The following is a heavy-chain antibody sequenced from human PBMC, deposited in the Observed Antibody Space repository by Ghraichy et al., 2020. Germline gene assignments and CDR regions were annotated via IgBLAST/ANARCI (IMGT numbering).Heavy chain of an antibody. CDR3: ARGSTVVRFYYYDAMDV. D-gene: IGHD4-23*01. V-gene: IGHV3-7*01. CDR1: GFTLSSYW. CDR2: IKEDGSEK. J-gene: IGHJ6*02. Sequence: GGSLRLSCAASGFTLSSYWMSWVRQAPGKGLEWVANIKEDGSEKNYVDSVKGRFTISRDDAKNSLYLQMNSLRDEDTAVYYCARGSTVVRFYYYDAMDVWGQGTTVTVSS.